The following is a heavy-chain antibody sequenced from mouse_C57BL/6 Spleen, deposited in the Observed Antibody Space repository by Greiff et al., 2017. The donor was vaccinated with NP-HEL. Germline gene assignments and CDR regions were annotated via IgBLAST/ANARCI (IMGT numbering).Heavy chain of an antibody. V-gene: IGHV10-1*01. J-gene: IGHJ4*01. CDR1: GFSFTTYA. CDR3: VRHGYSNYAMDY. Sequence: EVQGVASGGGLVQPKGSLKLSCAASGFSFTTYAMNWVRQAPGKGLEWVARIRSKSNNYATYYADSVKDRFTISRDDSESMLYLQMNNLKTEDTAMYYCVRHGYSNYAMDYWGQGTSVTVSS. CDR2: IRSKSNNYAT. D-gene: IGHD2-5*01.